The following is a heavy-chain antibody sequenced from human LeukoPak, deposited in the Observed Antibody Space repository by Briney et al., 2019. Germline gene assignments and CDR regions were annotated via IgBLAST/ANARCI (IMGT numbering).Heavy chain of an antibody. J-gene: IGHJ6*03. CDR3: ARDHEPMGAYYYYMDV. D-gene: IGHD3-10*01. Sequence: ASVKVSCKASGYTFTGYYMHWVRQAPGQGLEWMGWINPNSGGTNYAQKFQGRVTMTRDTSISTAYMELSRLRSDDTAVYYCARDHEPMGAYYYYMDVWAKGPRSPSP. CDR1: GYTFTGYY. CDR2: INPNSGGT. V-gene: IGHV1-2*02.